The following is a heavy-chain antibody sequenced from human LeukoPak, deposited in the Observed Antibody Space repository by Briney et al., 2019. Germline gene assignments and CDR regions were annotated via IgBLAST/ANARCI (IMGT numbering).Heavy chain of an antibody. D-gene: IGHD6-13*01. V-gene: IGHV3-53*04. Sequence: PGGSLRLSCAASGFTVSSNYMSWVRQAPGKGLEWVSVIYSGGSTYYAGSVRGRFTISRHNSKNTLYLQMNSLRAEDTAVYYCAARGYSSSWYKDYWGQGTLVTVSS. J-gene: IGHJ4*02. CDR1: GFTVSSNY. CDR3: AARGYSSSWYKDY. CDR2: IYSGGST.